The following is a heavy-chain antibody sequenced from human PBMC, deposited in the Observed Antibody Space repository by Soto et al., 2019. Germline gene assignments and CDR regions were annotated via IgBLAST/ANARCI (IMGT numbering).Heavy chain of an antibody. CDR2: IWYDGSNK. Sequence: QVQLVESGGGVVQPGRSLRLSCAASGFTFSSYGMHWVRQAPGKGLEWVAVIWYDGSNKYYADSVKGRFTVSRDNSKNTLYLQMNGLRAEDTAVYHCARGSYCSCVTCYSWYFYYWGQGTLVTVSS. D-gene: IGHD2-15*01. V-gene: IGHV3-33*01. CDR3: ARGSYCSCVTCYSWYFYY. J-gene: IGHJ4*02. CDR1: GFTFSSYG.